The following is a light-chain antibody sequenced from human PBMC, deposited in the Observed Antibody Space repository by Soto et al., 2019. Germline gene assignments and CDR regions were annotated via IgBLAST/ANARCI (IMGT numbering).Light chain of an antibody. Sequence: QSVLTQPPSASGSPGQSVTISCTGTSSDVGAYNYVSWFQQHPGKAPKLMIYEVTKRPSGVPDRFSGPKSGNTASLTVSGLQTDDEADYYCSSYTGISISTVVVGGGTKLTVL. J-gene: IGLJ2*01. CDR1: SSDVGAYNY. CDR3: SSYTGISISTVV. CDR2: EVT. V-gene: IGLV2-8*01.